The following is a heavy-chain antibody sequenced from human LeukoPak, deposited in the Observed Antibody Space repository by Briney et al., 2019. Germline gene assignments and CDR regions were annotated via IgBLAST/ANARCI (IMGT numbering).Heavy chain of an antibody. J-gene: IGHJ3*02. Sequence: PAGGSLRLSCAASGFTVSSNYMSWVRQAPGKGLESVSYISPSGTDISYADSVKGRFTISRDNSKNTLYLQMNSLRAEDTAVYYCARGDYYDSGPHAFDIWGQGTMVTVSS. CDR1: GFTVSSNY. CDR2: SPSGTDI. V-gene: IGHV3-53*01. D-gene: IGHD3-22*01. CDR3: ARGDYYDSGPHAFDI.